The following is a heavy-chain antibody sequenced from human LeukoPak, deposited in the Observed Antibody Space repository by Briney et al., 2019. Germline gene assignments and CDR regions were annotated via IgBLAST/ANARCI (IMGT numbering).Heavy chain of an antibody. Sequence: GGSLRLSCAASGFTFSSYSMNWVRQAPGKGLEWVSSISSSSSYIYYADSVKGRFTISRDNAKNSLYLQMNSLRAEDTAVYYCVGSSGWYRGGKNFDYWGQGTLVTVSS. CDR3: VGSSGWYRGGKNFDY. D-gene: IGHD6-19*01. CDR1: GFTFSSYS. CDR2: ISSSSSYI. V-gene: IGHV3-21*01. J-gene: IGHJ4*02.